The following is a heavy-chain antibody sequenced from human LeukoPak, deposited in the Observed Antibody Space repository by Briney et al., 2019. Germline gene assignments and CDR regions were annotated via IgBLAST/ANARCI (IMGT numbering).Heavy chain of an antibody. J-gene: IGHJ4*02. CDR3: ATTTIRLGY. Sequence: PSGSLSLTCPVSRCSLTRSSKYLGWIRQPPREGLEWVGSIYYSGTTYYNPSLKSRVTISVDTSKNEFSLKLSSVTAADTAAYYFATTTIRLGYWGQGTLVTVSS. CDR2: IYYSGTT. D-gene: IGHD1-26*01. V-gene: IGHV4-39*07. CDR1: RCSLTRSSKY.